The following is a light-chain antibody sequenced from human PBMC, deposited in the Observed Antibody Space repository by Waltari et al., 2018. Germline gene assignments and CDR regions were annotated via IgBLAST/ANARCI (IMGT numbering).Light chain of an antibody. CDR2: QDK. CDR3: QSWDSSTAVI. J-gene: IGLJ2*01. CDR1: NLEEKF. V-gene: IGLV3-1*01. Sequence: SYDLSQPPSVSVSPGQTARITSSGENLEEKFVSWYQHKAGQSPVLVLYQDKKRPPGIPERISGSNSGDTATLTISETQALDQADYYCQSWDSSTAVIFGGGTNLTVV.